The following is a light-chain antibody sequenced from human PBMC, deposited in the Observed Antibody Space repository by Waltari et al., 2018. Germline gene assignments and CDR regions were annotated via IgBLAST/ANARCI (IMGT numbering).Light chain of an antibody. V-gene: IGKV1-27*01. CDR1: QGTGNF. J-gene: IGKJ1*01. Sequence: IQMTHSPSSLSASVGDRVTITCRASQGTGNFLAWFHQKPGEVPKLLIYAISTLQSGVPARFSGSGSATDFTLTISSLQPEDVGTYYCHKYNSAPWTFGPGTKVELK. CDR3: HKYNSAPWT. CDR2: AIS.